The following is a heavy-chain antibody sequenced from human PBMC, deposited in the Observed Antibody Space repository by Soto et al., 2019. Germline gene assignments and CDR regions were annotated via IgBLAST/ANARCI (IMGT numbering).Heavy chain of an antibody. CDR2: INAGNGNT. Sequence: QVQLVQSGAEVKKPGASVKVSCKSSGYTFTSYAMHWVRHAPGQRLEWMGWINAGNGNTKYSQKFQGRVTITRDTSASTAYMELSSLRSEDTAVYYCARSSGYYLIDYWGQGTLVTVSS. J-gene: IGHJ4*02. D-gene: IGHD3-22*01. CDR3: ARSSGYYLIDY. CDR1: GYTFTSYA. V-gene: IGHV1-3*01.